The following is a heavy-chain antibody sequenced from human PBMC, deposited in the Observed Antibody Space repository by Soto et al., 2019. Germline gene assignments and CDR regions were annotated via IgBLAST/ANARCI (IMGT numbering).Heavy chain of an antibody. Sequence: GGSLRLSCAASGFTFDDYTMHWVRQAPGKGLEWVSLISWDGGGTYYADSVKGRFTISRDNSKNSLYLQMNSLRTEDTALYYCAKDKGGSYDYYYYGMDVWGQGTTVTVSS. V-gene: IGHV3-43*01. CDR1: GFTFDDYT. CDR2: ISWDGGGT. CDR3: AKDKGGSYDYYYYGMDV. J-gene: IGHJ6*02. D-gene: IGHD1-26*01.